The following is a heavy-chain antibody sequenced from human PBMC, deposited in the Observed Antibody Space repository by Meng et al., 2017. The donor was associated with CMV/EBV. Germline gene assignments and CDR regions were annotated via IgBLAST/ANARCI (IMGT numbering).Heavy chain of an antibody. D-gene: IGHD1-7*01. Sequence: SETLSLTCAVSGGSFSGYYWSWIRQPPGKGLEWIGEINHSGSTNYNPSLKSRVTISVDTSKNQFSLKLSSVTAADTAVYYCARLTRSTYCLDYWGQGTLVTVSS. CDR1: GGSFSGYY. J-gene: IGHJ4*02. CDR3: ARLTRSTYCLDY. CDR2: INHSGST. V-gene: IGHV4-34*01.